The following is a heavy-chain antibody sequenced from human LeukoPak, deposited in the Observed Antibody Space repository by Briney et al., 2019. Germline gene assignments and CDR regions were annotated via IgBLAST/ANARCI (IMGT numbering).Heavy chain of an antibody. V-gene: IGHV1-69*13. D-gene: IGHD3-3*02. CDR2: IIPKYSAS. CDR1: GGSFSDYP. Sequence: SVKVSCKASGGSFSDYPINWVRQVPGQGLEWLGGIIPKYSASNYAQAFQGRVTITADESTNTVYMEMSGLRPDDTAVYYCVRPDRIFGVPAAFDAWGQGTLVAVSS. J-gene: IGHJ3*01. CDR3: VRPDRIFGVPAAFDA.